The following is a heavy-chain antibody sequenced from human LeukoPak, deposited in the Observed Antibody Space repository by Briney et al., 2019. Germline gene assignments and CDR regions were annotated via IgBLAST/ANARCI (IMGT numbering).Heavy chain of an antibody. CDR3: VRVVTRVIFDY. V-gene: IGHV3-49*04. Sequence: QPGRSLRLSCTASGFTFGDYAMSWVCQAPGKGLEWVGFIRSKAYGGTTEYAASVEGRFTISRDDSKSIAYLQMNSLKTEDTAVYYCVRVVTRVIFDYWGQGTLVTVSS. CDR1: GFTFGDYA. J-gene: IGHJ4*02. CDR2: IRSKAYGGTT. D-gene: IGHD5-18*01.